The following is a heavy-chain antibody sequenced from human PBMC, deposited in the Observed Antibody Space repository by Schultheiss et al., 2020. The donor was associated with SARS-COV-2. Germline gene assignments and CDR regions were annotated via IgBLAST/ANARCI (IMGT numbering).Heavy chain of an antibody. CDR1: GFTFSSYG. CDR3: AKDFEYNWNLYYYGMDV. V-gene: IGHV3-23*01. J-gene: IGHJ6*02. D-gene: IGHD1-7*01. Sequence: GGSLRLSCAASGFTFSSYGMHWVRQAPGKGLEWVSAISGSGGSTYYADSVKGRFTISRDNSKNTLYLQMNSLRAEDTAVYYCAKDFEYNWNLYYYGMDVWGQGTTVTVSS. CDR2: ISGSGGST.